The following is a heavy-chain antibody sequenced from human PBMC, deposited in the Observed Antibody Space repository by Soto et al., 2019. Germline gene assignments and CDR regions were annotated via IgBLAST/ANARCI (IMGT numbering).Heavy chain of an antibody. V-gene: IGHV4-59*01. CDR3: ARDFRGTAAVGIPPGGFYYGMDV. J-gene: IGHJ6*02. D-gene: IGHD6-13*01. CDR2: IYYSGST. Sequence: PTETLSITCTVSGGSISSYYWSWIRQPPGKGLGWIGYIYYSGSTNYNPSLKSRVTISVDTSKNQFSLKLSSVTAADTAVYYCARDFRGTAAVGIPPGGFYYGMDVWGPGTTVT. CDR1: GGSISSYY.